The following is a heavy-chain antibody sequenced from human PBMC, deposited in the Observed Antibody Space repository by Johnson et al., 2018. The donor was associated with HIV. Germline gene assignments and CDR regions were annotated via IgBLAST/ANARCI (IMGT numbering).Heavy chain of an antibody. CDR3: ARDRFGSGRPNDFDM. D-gene: IGHD3-10*01. V-gene: IGHV3-30-3*01. Sequence: QMLLVESGGGVVQPGRSLRLSCAASGFSLSDYAIHWVRQAPVKGLEWVGVMSYDGSKENYADSVKGRFTISRDNSKNTVYLQMNTLRPEDTAVYYCARDRFGSGRPNDFDMWGQGTMVTVSS. J-gene: IGHJ3*02. CDR2: MSYDGSKE. CDR1: GFSLSDYA.